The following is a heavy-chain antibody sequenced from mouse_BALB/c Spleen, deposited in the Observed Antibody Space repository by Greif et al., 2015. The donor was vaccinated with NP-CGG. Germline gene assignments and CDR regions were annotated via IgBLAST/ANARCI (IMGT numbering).Heavy chain of an antibody. V-gene: IGHV1-69*02. D-gene: IGHD2-3*01. Sequence: VQLQQSGAELVRPGASVKLSCKASGYTFTSYWINWVKQRPGQGLEWIGNIYPSDSYTNYNQKFKDKATLTVDKSSSTAYMQLSSPASEDSAVYYCTRSDDGYYDYWGQGTTLTVSS. CDR1: GYTFTSYW. CDR2: IYPSDSYT. J-gene: IGHJ2*01. CDR3: TRSDDGYYDY.